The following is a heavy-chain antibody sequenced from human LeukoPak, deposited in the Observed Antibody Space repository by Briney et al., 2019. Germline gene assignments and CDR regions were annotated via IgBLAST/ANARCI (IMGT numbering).Heavy chain of an antibody. V-gene: IGHV4-59*08. J-gene: IGHJ4*02. CDR2: IYYSGST. CDR1: GGSISSYY. Sequence: TSETLSLTCTVSGGSISSYYWSWIRQPPGKGLEWIGYIYYSGSTNYNPSLKSRVTISVDTSKNQFSLKLSSVTAADTAVYYCARHTGGLNLDSWGQGTLVTVSS. D-gene: IGHD2-8*02. CDR3: ARHTGGLNLDS.